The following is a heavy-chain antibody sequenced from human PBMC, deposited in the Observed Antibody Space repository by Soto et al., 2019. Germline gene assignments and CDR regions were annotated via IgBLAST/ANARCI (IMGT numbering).Heavy chain of an antibody. D-gene: IGHD2-15*01. CDR2: MSYDGSNK. J-gene: IGHJ4*01. CDR3: ASEDN. CDR1: GFSFSNYA. V-gene: IGHV3-30-3*01. Sequence: QVQLVESGGGVVQPGRSLRLSCAASGFSFSNYAMYWVRQAPGKGLEWVTVMSYDGSNKYYADSVKGRFTISRDNSKNTLYLQMNSLRVEDTAVYYCASEDNWGHGTLVTVSS.